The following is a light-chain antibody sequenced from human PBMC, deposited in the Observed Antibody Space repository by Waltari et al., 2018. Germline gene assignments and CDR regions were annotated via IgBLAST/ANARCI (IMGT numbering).Light chain of an antibody. Sequence: VLTQSPATLSLSPGAGATLSCRASQSISTYLAWFQQRPGQAPRLLIYDASNRAAGVPARCSGSGSGTDFTLSISSLEPEDFAVYYCHQRGSWPITFGQGTRLEIK. CDR3: HQRGSWPIT. V-gene: IGKV3-11*01. CDR1: QSISTY. J-gene: IGKJ5*01. CDR2: DAS.